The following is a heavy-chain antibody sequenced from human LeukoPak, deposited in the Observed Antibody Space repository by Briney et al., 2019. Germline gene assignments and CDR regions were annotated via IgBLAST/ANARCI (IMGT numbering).Heavy chain of an antibody. CDR1: VGSFSGYY. V-gene: IGHV4-34*01. J-gene: IGHJ4*02. Sequence: PSETLSLTCAVYVGSFSGYYWIWIRQPPGKGLEWIGEINHSGSTNYNSSLKSRVTISVDRSKNQFSLKLSSVTAADTAVYYCARVVAHTLDYWGQGTLVTVSS. CDR2: INHSGST. CDR3: ARVVAHTLDY.